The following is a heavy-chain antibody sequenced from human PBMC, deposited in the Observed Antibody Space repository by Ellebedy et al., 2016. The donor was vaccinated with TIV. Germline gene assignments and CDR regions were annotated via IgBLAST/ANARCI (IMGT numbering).Heavy chain of an antibody. J-gene: IGHJ4*02. Sequence: AASVKVSCKASGYTFTGYFMHWVRQAPGQGLEWMGWINPNSGGIYYSQTFQGRVTMTRDTSIGTAYMELSGLRFDDTAVYFCAREVHGDYFDYWGQGTLVTVSS. D-gene: IGHD3-10*01. CDR1: GYTFTGYF. CDR2: INPNSGGI. CDR3: AREVHGDYFDY. V-gene: IGHV1-2*02.